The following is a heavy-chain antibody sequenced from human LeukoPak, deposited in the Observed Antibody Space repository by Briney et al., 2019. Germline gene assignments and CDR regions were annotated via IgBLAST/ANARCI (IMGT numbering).Heavy chain of an antibody. V-gene: IGHV4-4*07. D-gene: IGHD6-19*01. Sequence: SETLSLACTVSGGSISSYYWSWIRQPAGKGLEWIGRIYTSGGTNYNPSLKSRVSMSVDTSKNQFSLKLSSVTAADTAVYYCASTYSSGWYFDYWGQGTLVTVSS. CDR3: ASTYSSGWYFDY. CDR1: GGSISSYY. J-gene: IGHJ4*02. CDR2: IYTSGGT.